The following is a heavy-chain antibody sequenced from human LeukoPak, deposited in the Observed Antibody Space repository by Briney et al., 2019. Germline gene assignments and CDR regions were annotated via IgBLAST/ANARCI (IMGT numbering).Heavy chain of an antibody. CDR2: IYYSGST. CDR1: GGSISSSSYY. D-gene: IGHD3-10*01. J-gene: IGHJ5*02. V-gene: IGHV4-39*07. CDR3: ARTRITMVRGVISWFDP. Sequence: SETLSLTCTVSGGSISSSSYYWSWIRQPPGKGLEWIGSIYYSGSTYYNPSLKSRVTISVDTSKNQFSLKLSSVTAADTAVYYCARTRITMVRGVISWFDPWGQGTLVTVSS.